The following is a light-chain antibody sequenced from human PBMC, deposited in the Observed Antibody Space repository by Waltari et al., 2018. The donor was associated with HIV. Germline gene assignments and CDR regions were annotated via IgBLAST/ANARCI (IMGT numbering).Light chain of an antibody. Sequence: EIVMTQSPATLSVSPGERATLSCRASQSVSSNLAWYQQKPGQPPRLLIYSSFIRATGIPDRFSGSGAGTGFTLTISRLEPEDSAVYYCQQYGTAPRTFGQGTKVEIK. CDR2: SSF. J-gene: IGKJ1*01. V-gene: IGKV3-20*01. CDR1: QSVSSN. CDR3: QQYGTAPRT.